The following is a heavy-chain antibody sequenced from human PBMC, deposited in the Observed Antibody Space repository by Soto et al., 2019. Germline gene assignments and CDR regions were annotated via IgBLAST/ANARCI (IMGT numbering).Heavy chain of an antibody. V-gene: IGHV1-2*04. Sequence: GASVKVSCKASGYTFSGYYMHWVRQAPGQGLEWMGWINPNSGGTNYAQKFQGWVTMTRDTSISTAYMELSRRRSDDTAVYYGARGSYDILTGQPFDAFDIWGQGTMVTVSS. CDR2: INPNSGGT. CDR3: ARGSYDILTGQPFDAFDI. J-gene: IGHJ3*02. CDR1: GYTFSGYY. D-gene: IGHD3-9*01.